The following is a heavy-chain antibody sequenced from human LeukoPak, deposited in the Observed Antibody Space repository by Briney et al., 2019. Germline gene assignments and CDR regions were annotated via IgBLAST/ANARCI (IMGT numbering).Heavy chain of an antibody. D-gene: IGHD5-24*01. CDR2: IIGSGDLI. Sequence: GGSLRLSCAASGFTFSSYSMNWVRQAPGKGLEWVSFIIGSGDLIYYADSVKGRFTISRENAKNSLDLQMNSLRAEDTAVYYCARLQGYNFDYWGQGTLVTVSS. CDR3: ARLQGYNFDY. V-gene: IGHV3-48*04. J-gene: IGHJ4*02. CDR1: GFTFSSYS.